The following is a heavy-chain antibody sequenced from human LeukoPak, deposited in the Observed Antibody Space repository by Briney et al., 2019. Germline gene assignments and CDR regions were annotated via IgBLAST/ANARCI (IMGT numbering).Heavy chain of an antibody. V-gene: IGHV1-18*01. CDR2: ISAYNGNT. Sequence: ASVKVSCKASGYTFTSYGISWVRQAPGQGLEWMGWISAYNGNTNYAQKLQGRDTMTTDTSTSTAYMELRSLRSDDTAVYYCARESLGDYYYGMDVWGQGTTVTVSS. D-gene: IGHD3-3*01. J-gene: IGHJ6*02. CDR1: GYTFTSYG. CDR3: ARESLGDYYYGMDV.